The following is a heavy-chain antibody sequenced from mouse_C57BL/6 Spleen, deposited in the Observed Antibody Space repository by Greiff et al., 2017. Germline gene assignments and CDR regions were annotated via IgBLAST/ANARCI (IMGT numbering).Heavy chain of an antibody. J-gene: IGHJ1*03. CDR3: ARWGITTVARYFDV. V-gene: IGHV1-20*01. CDR1: GYSFTGYF. D-gene: IGHD1-1*01. Sequence: VQLKQSGPELVKPGDSVKISCKASGYSFTGYFMNWVMQSHGKSLEWIGRINPYNGDTFYNQKFKGKATLTVDKSSSTAHMELRSLTSEDSAVYYCARWGITTVARYFDVWGTGTTVTVSS. CDR2: INPYNGDT.